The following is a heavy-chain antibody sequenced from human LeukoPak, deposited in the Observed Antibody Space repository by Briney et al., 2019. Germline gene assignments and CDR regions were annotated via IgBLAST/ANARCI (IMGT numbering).Heavy chain of an antibody. D-gene: IGHD3/OR15-3a*01. Sequence: ASVKVSCKASGYTFTSYGISWVRRAPGQGLEWMGWISAYNGNTNYAQKLQGRVTMTTDTSTSTAYMELRSLRSDDTAVYYCARVPPGTGLYYFDYWGQGTLVTVSS. J-gene: IGHJ4*02. CDR3: ARVPPGTGLYYFDY. CDR1: GYTFTSYG. V-gene: IGHV1-18*01. CDR2: ISAYNGNT.